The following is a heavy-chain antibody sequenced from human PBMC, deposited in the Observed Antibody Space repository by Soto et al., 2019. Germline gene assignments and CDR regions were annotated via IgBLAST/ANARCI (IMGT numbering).Heavy chain of an antibody. CDR3: ARSTPRFYYDSSGYQSGFDY. CDR1: GYTFTSYY. Sequence: QVQLVQSGAEVKKPGASVKVSCKASGYTFTSYYMHWVRQAPGQGLEWMGIINPSGGSTSYAQKFQGRVTMTRDTSTSTVYMELSSLRSEDKAVYYCARSTPRFYYDSSGYQSGFDYWGQGTLVTVSS. J-gene: IGHJ4*02. CDR2: INPSGGST. D-gene: IGHD3-22*01. V-gene: IGHV1-46*01.